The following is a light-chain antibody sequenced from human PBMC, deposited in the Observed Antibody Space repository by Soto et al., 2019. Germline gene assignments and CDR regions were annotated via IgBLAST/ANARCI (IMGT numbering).Light chain of an antibody. V-gene: IGLV3-9*01. CDR3: QVWDSSTAV. J-gene: IGLJ3*02. CDR1: NIGSKN. Sequence: SSELTQPLSVSVALGQTARITCGGNNIGSKNVHWYQQKPGQAPVLVIYRDSNRPSGIPERFSGSNSGTTATLTISRAQAGEGADYYCQVWDSSTAVFGGGTKLTVL. CDR2: RDS.